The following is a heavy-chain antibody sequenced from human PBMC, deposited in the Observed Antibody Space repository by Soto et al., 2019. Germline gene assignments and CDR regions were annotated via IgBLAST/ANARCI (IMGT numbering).Heavy chain of an antibody. V-gene: IGHV4-4*02. CDR1: GGSFTSNNW. CDR2: IYRTGST. Sequence: SETLSLTCAVSGGSFTSNNWWTWVRQPPGQGLEWIGEIYRTGSTNYNPSLKSRVTISLDKSENQFSRKVTSLTAADTAVYYCASRDPGTSVDYWGQGTLVTVSS. CDR3: ASRDPGTSVDY. J-gene: IGHJ4*02. D-gene: IGHD1-7*01.